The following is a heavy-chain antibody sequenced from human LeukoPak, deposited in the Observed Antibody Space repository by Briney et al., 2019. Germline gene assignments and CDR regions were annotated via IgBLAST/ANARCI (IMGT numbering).Heavy chain of an antibody. CDR2: IYGGGTT. J-gene: IGHJ6*02. Sequence: GASLRLSCAAAGFTVSSNYMRWVRQAPGSRLEWVTVIYGGGTTNYAASVKGRFTISGHNSKNTLYLQINSLRDEDTDVYDCAREGARLYGMDVWGQGTTATVSS. CDR3: AREGARLYGMDV. V-gene: IGHV3-53*04. CDR1: GFTVSSNY.